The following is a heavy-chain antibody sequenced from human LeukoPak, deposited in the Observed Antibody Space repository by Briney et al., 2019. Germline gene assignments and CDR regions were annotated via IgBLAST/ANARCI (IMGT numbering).Heavy chain of an antibody. CDR1: GYTFPDFY. Sequence: ASVKVSCKASGYTFPDFYIHWIRQAPGQGLEWMGRISPKSGGTDYAQKFQGRVSMTRDTSINTAYMELSRLRSDDTAVYYCAKDTPLTAFGSGWSTNCFDRWGQGTLVTVSS. CDR2: ISPKSGGT. CDR3: AKDTPLTAFGSGWSTNCFDR. J-gene: IGHJ5*02. V-gene: IGHV1-2*02. D-gene: IGHD6-19*01.